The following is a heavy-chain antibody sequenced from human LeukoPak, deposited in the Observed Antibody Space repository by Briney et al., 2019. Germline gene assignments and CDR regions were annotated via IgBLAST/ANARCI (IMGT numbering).Heavy chain of an antibody. D-gene: IGHD3-10*01. J-gene: IGHJ3*02. CDR2: IFYSGST. V-gene: IGHV4-4*02. CDR3: AKSNGYGLVDI. Sequence: GVLRLSCAASGFTFSNHWMSWVRQAPGKGLEWIGNIFYSGSTYYGPSLRSRVTISLDTSRNQFSLKLNSVTAADTAVYYCAKSNGYGLVDIWGQGTMVTVSS. CDR1: GFTFSNHW.